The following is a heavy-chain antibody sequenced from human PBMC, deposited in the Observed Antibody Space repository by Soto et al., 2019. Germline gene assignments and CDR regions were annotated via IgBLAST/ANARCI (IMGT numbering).Heavy chain of an antibody. J-gene: IGHJ3*01. D-gene: IGHD2-21*02. CDR2: LIPLFGTP. V-gene: IGHV1-69*01. CDR3: GFLAVITAMRSAFDL. Sequence: QVQLVQSGAEVKKPGSSVKVSCAASGGTFSNYALNWVRQAPGQGLEWMGGLIPLFGTPIYPQTFQGRVTITADESTSTAYMELTNLRSDDTAVYYCGFLAVITAMRSAFDLWGQGTLVTVSS. CDR1: GGTFSNYA.